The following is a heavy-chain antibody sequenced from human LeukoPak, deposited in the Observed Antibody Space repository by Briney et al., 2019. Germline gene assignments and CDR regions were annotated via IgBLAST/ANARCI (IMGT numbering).Heavy chain of an antibody. CDR3: ARGAGYSSGWYTGPFDY. CDR2: ISYDGNNK. Sequence: PGGSLRLSCAASGFTFSSYAMHWVRRAPGKGLEWVAVISYDGNNKYCADSVKGRFTISRDNSKNTLYLQMNSLRAEDTAVYYCARGAGYSSGWYTGPFDYWGQGTLVTVSS. CDR1: GFTFSSYA. V-gene: IGHV3-30-3*01. D-gene: IGHD6-19*01. J-gene: IGHJ4*02.